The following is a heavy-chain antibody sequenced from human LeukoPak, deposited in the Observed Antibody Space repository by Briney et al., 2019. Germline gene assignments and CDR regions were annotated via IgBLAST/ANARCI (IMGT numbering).Heavy chain of an antibody. V-gene: IGHV1-2*02. CDR3: ARDRYHYGSGSYIGWFDL. CDR1: GYTFTGYY. CDR2: INPNSGGT. Sequence: GASVKVSCKASGYTFTGYYMHWVRQAPGQGLEWMGWINPNSGGTNYAQKFQGRVTMTRDTSISTAYMELSRLRSDDTAVYYCARDRYHYGSGSYIGWFDLWGQGTLVTVSS. J-gene: IGHJ5*02. D-gene: IGHD3-10*01.